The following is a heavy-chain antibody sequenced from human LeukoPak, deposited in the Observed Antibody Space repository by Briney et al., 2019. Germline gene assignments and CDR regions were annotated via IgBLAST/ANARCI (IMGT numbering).Heavy chain of an antibody. CDR3: GTGPYSYGTYFDY. Sequence: PGGSLRLSCAASGFTFSSYAMHWVRQAPGKGLEWVAVISYDGSNKYYAGSVKGRFTISRDNSKNTLYLQMNSLRAEDTAVYYCGTGPYSYGTYFDYWGQGTLVTVSS. J-gene: IGHJ4*02. D-gene: IGHD5-18*01. CDR2: ISYDGSNK. V-gene: IGHV3-30-3*01. CDR1: GFTFSSYA.